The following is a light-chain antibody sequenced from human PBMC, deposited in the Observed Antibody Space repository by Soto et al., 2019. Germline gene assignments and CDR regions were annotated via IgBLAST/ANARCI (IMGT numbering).Light chain of an antibody. Sequence: QLVLTQPPSVSGAPGQRVTISCIGAGYDVHWYQQLPGTAPKVLIYGNNNRPSGVPDRFSGSKSGTSASLAITGLQAEDXAXXYCQSYDXXLSGWVFGGGTKLTVL. CDR2: GNN. CDR1: GAGYD. J-gene: IGLJ3*02. V-gene: IGLV1-40*01. CDR3: QSYDXXLSGWV.